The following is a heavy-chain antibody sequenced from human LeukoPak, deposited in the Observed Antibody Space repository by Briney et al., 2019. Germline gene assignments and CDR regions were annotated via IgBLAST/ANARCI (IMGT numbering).Heavy chain of an antibody. CDR2: ISYNGGST. CDR3: VKESENLIAVASHFDY. V-gene: IGHV3-64D*09. CDR1: GFTLSSYG. Sequence: GGSLRLSCPVSGFTLSSYGMTWVRQAPGKGLECVSGISYNGGSTYYADSVKGRFTISRDNSKNTLYLQMSSLRAEDTAVYYCVKESENLIAVASHFDYWGQGTLVTVSS. D-gene: IGHD6-19*01. J-gene: IGHJ4*02.